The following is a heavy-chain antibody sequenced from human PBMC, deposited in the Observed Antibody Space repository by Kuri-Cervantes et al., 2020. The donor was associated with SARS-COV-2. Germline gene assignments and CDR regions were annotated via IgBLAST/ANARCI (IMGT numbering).Heavy chain of an antibody. V-gene: IGHV4-61*09. CDR3: ARAAVVAAIWRADLNAFDI. D-gene: IGHD2-15*01. J-gene: IGHJ3*02. CDR2: IYTSGST. CDR1: GGSISSGSYY. Sequence: SETLSLTCTVSGGSISSGSYYWSWIRQPAGKGLEWIGYIYTSGSTNYNPSLKSRVTISVDTSKNQFSLKLSSVTAADTAVYYCARAAVVAAIWRADLNAFDIWGQGTMVTVSS.